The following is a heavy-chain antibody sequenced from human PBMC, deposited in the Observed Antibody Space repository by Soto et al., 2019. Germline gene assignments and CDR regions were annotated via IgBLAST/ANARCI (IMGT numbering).Heavy chain of an antibody. D-gene: IGHD1-7*01. CDR1: GGSISSGDYY. CDR2: IYYSGST. J-gene: IGHJ2*01. Sequence: PSETLSLTCTVSGGSISSGDYYWSWIRQPPGKGLEWIGYIYYSGSTYYNPSLKSQVTISVDTSKNQFSLKLSSVTAADTAVYYCARVMVAGTTGWYFDLWGRGTLVTVSS. V-gene: IGHV4-30-4*01. CDR3: ARVMVAGTTGWYFDL.